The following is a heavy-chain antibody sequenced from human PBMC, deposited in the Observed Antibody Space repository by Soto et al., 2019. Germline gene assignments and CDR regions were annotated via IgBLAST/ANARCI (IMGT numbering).Heavy chain of an antibody. J-gene: IGHJ4*02. CDR1: GFTFSNAW. V-gene: IGHV3-15*07. Sequence: PGGSLRLSCAASGFTFSNAWINWVRQAPGKGLEWVGRIKSKTDGGTTDYAAPVKGRFTISRDDSKNTLYLQMNSLKTEDTAVYYCTTGVERWFGELFNILWGQGTLVTVSS. CDR2: IKSKTDGGTT. CDR3: TTGVERWFGELFNIL. D-gene: IGHD3-10*01.